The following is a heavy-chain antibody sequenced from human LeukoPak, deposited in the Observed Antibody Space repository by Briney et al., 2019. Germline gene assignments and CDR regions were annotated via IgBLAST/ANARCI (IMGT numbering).Heavy chain of an antibody. CDR3: ARSAYCGGDCYSEWYFDL. V-gene: IGHV4-39*01. Sequence: PSETLSLTCTVSGCSISSSSYYWGWIRQPPGKGLEWIGSIYYSGSTYYNPSLKSRVTISVDTSKTQFSLKLSSVTAADTAVYYCARSAYCGGDCYSEWYFDLWGRGTLVTVSS. D-gene: IGHD2-21*02. CDR2: IYYSGST. J-gene: IGHJ2*01. CDR1: GCSISSSSYY.